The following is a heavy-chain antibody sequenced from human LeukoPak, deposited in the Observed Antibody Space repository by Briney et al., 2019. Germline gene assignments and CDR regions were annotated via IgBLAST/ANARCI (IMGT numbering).Heavy chain of an antibody. J-gene: IGHJ4*02. CDR1: GYTFINHW. CDR2: IHPGDSDI. CDR3: ARSSDVGSTWSPFDY. V-gene: IGHV5-51*01. Sequence: GESLKISCKGSGYTFINHWIAWVRQMPGKGLEWMGIIHPGDSDIRYSPSFQGQVTMSADKSITTVYLQWASLKASDAAMYYCARSSDVGSTWSPFDYWGQGTLVTVSS. D-gene: IGHD6-13*01.